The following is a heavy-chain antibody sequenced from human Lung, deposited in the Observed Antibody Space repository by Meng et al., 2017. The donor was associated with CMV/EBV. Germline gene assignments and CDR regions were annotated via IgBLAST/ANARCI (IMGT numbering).Heavy chain of an antibody. J-gene: IGHJ5*02. D-gene: IGHD3-22*01. Sequence: QVQLVESGGGVVQPGRSLRLSWAASGFTFSSYAMHWVRQAPGKGLEWVAVISYDGSNKYYADSVKGRFTISKDNSKNTLYLQMNSLRAEDTAVYYCARDDSSSWGQGTLVTVSS. V-gene: IGHV3-30-3*01. CDR1: GFTFSSYA. CDR3: ARDDSSS. CDR2: ISYDGSNK.